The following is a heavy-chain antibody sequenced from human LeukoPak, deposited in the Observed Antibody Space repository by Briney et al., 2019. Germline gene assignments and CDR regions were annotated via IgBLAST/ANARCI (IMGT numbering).Heavy chain of an antibody. J-gene: IGHJ4*02. D-gene: IGHD2-15*01. CDR1: GDSISSYY. Sequence: SETLSLTCTVSGDSISSYYWTWIRQPAGKGLEWIGRIYASGTTNYNPSLKSRVTISVDTSKNQFSLRLSSVTAADTAVYYCASPLVVVAATSEDYWGQGTLVTVSS. CDR3: ASPLVVVAATSEDY. V-gene: IGHV4-4*07. CDR2: IYASGTT.